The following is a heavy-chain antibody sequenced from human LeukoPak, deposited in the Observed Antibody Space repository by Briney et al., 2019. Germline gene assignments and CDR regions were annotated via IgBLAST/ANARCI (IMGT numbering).Heavy chain of an antibody. CDR2: ISYDGSNK. D-gene: IGHD6-19*01. CDR3: AKDRYSSGLYFDY. Sequence: PGGCLRLSCAASGFTLSSYGMHWVRQAPGKGLEWVAVISYDGSNKYYADSVKGRFTISRDNSKNTLYLQMNSLRAEDTAVYYCAKDRYSSGLYFDYWGQGTLVTVSS. V-gene: IGHV3-30*18. J-gene: IGHJ4*02. CDR1: GFTLSSYG.